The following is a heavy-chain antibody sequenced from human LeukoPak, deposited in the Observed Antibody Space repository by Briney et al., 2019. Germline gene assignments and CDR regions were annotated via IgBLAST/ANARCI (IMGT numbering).Heavy chain of an antibody. CDR3: ATEPHSSGSYSGDAFDI. CDR1: GGSISSGSYF. J-gene: IGHJ3*02. CDR2: IYISGST. V-gene: IGHV4-61*02. Sequence: SETLSLTCTVSGGSISSGSYFWSWIRQPAGKGLEWIGRIYISGSTNYNASLKSRVTISIDTSKNQLSLKLSSVTAPDTAVYYCATEPHSSGSYSGDAFDIWGQGTMVTVSS. D-gene: IGHD1-26*01.